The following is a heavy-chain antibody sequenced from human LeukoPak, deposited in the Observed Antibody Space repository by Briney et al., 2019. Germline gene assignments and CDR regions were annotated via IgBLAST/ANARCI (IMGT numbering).Heavy chain of an antibody. CDR2: ISWNSGSI. CDR1: GFTFDDYA. D-gene: IGHD1-26*01. V-gene: IGHV3-9*01. J-gene: IGHJ6*02. CDR3: AKDQSSESYKDYYGMDV. Sequence: PGRSLRLSCAASGFTFDDYAMHWVRQAPGKGLEWVSGISWNSGSIGYADSVKGRFTISRDNAKNSLYLQMNSLRAEDTALYYCAKDQSSESYKDYYGMDVWGQGTTVTVSS.